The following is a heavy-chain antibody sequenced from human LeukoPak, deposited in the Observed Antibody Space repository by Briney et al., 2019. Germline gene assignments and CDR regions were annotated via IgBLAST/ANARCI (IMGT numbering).Heavy chain of an antibody. J-gene: IGHJ4*02. D-gene: IGHD3-16*02. CDR2: ISYDGSNK. CDR3: AKDREGGELSLLGFDY. CDR1: GFTFSSYG. Sequence: PGGSLRLSCAASGFTFSSYGMHWVRQAPGKGLEWVAVISYDGSNKYYADSVKGRFTISRDNSKNTLYLQMNSLRAEDTAVYYCAKDREGGELSLLGFDYWGQGTLVTVSS. V-gene: IGHV3-30*18.